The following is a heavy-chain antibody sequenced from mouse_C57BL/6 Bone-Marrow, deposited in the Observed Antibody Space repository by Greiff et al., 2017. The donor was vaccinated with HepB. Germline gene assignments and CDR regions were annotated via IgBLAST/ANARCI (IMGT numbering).Heavy chain of an antibody. V-gene: IGHV5-17*01. CDR1: GFTFSDYG. CDR3: SRTYSNYDFYAMDY. D-gene: IGHD2-5*01. CDR2: ISSGSSTI. Sequence: EVQRVESGGGLVKPGGSLKLSCAASGFTFSDYGMHWVRQAPEKGLEWVAYISSGSSTIYYADTVKGRCTISRDNAKNTLFLQMTSLRSEATAMYYCSRTYSNYDFYAMDYWGQGTSVTVSS. J-gene: IGHJ4*01.